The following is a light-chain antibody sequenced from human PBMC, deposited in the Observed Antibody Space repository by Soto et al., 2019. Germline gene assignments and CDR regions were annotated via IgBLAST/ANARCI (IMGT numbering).Light chain of an antibody. CDR2: EVS. CDR1: SSDVGAYNY. J-gene: IGLJ1*01. V-gene: IGLV2-14*01. CDR3: CSFTSITTYA. Sequence: QSVLTQPAPVSGSLGQSITISCTGTSSDVGAYNYVSWYQQQPGKAPKLMISEVSNRPSGVSNRFSGSKSGNTASLIISGLQAEDEADYYCCSFTSITTYAFGTGTKVTVL.